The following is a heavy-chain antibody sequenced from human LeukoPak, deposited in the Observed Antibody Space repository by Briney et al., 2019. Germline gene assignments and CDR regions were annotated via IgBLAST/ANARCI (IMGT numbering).Heavy chain of an antibody. J-gene: IGHJ5*02. CDR3: ARRGKYYYGSGSYYTLYNWFDP. Sequence: PSETLSLTCAVYGGSFSGYYWSWIRQPPGKGLEWIGEINHSGSTNYNPSLKSRVTISVDTSKNQFSLKLGSVTAADTAVYYCARRGKYYYGSGSYYTLYNWFDPWGQGTLVAVSS. CDR1: GGSFSGYY. V-gene: IGHV4-34*01. D-gene: IGHD3-10*01. CDR2: INHSGST.